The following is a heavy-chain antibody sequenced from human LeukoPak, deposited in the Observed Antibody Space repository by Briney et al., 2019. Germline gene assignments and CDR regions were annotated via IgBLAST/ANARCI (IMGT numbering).Heavy chain of an antibody. Sequence: GASVKVSCTASGYTFTVYYIHWVRQAPGQGLEWMGWINPNSGGTNYAQKFRGRVTMTRDTSITYMELSRLRSDDTAVYYCARAYSGYEAFDYWGQGTLVTVSS. CDR2: INPNSGGT. CDR3: ARAYSGYEAFDY. J-gene: IGHJ4*02. CDR1: GYTFTVYY. V-gene: IGHV1-2*02. D-gene: IGHD5-12*01.